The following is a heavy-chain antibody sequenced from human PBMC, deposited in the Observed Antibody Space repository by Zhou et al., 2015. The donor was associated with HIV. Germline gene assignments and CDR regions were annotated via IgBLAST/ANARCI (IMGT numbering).Heavy chain of an antibody. CDR2: IIPIFGTA. J-gene: IGHJ4*02. V-gene: IGHV1-69*01. Sequence: QVQLVQSGAEVKKPGSSVKVSCKASGGTFSSYAISWVRQAPGQGLEWMGGIIPIFGTANYAQKFQGRVTITADESTSTAYMELSSLRSEDTAVYYCARYLTIDYGDYALRDHLYYFDYWGQGTLVTVSS. CDR1: GGTFSSYA. D-gene: IGHD4-17*01. CDR3: ARYLTIDYGDYALRDHLYYFDY.